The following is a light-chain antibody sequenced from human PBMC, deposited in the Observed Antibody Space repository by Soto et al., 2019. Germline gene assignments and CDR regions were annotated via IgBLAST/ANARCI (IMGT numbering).Light chain of an antibody. V-gene: IGLV2-14*01. Sequence: QSALTQPASVSGSPGQSITISCTGTSSDIGDSNHVSWYQQHPGKAPKLMIYEVSNRPSGVSNRFSGSKSGNTASLTISGLQAEDEANYYCSSYADSNTYVFGTGTKLTVL. CDR2: EVS. J-gene: IGLJ1*01. CDR1: SSDIGDSNH. CDR3: SSYADSNTYV.